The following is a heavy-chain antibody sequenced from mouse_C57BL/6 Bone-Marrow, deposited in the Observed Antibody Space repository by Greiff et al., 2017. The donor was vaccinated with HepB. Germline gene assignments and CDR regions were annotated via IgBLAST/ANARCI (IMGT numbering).Heavy chain of an antibody. V-gene: IGHV2-5*01. Sequence: VKLQESGPGLVQPSQSLSITCTVSGFSLTSYGVHWVRQSPGKGLEWLGVIWRGGSTDYNAAFMSRLSITKDNSKSQVFFKMNSLQADDTAIYYCAKQYGNYVRYYAMDYWGQGTSVTVSS. CDR3: AKQYGNYVRYYAMDY. D-gene: IGHD2-1*01. CDR2: IWRGGST. J-gene: IGHJ4*01. CDR1: GFSLTSYG.